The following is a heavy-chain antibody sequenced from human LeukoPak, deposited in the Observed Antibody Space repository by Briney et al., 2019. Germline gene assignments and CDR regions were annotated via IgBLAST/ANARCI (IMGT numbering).Heavy chain of an antibody. CDR1: GGSISGSY. Sequence: PSETLSLTCTVSGGSISGSYWKWIRQPPGKGLEWIGNIYNSGTTDYNPSLKSRVTISLDTSKNQISLKLSSVTAADTAVYFCARDKGPYWYFDLWGRGTLVTVSS. CDR2: IYNSGTT. V-gene: IGHV4-59*01. CDR3: ARDKGPYWYFDL. J-gene: IGHJ2*01.